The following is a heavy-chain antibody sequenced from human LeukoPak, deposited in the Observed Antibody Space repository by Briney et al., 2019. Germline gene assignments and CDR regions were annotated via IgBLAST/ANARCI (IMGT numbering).Heavy chain of an antibody. V-gene: IGHV4-34*01. J-gene: IGHJ4*02. Sequence: SETLSLTCAVYGGSFSGYYWSWIRQPPGKGLEWIGEINHSGSTNYNPPLKSRVTLSVDTSKNQFSLSRRSVTAADTAVYCCARLSYYGSSGYYLWGQGTLVTVSS. D-gene: IGHD3-22*01. CDR1: GGSFSGYY. CDR2: INHSGST. CDR3: ARLSYYGSSGYYL.